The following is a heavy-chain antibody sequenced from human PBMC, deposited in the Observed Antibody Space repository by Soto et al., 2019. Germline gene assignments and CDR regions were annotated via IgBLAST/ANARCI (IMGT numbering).Heavy chain of an antibody. V-gene: IGHV1-8*01. CDR2: MNPNSGNT. Sequence: ASVKVSCKASGYTFTSYDINWVRQATGQGLEWMGWMNPNSGNTGYAQKFQGRVTMTRNTSISTAYMELSSLRSEDTAVYYCARDLFTIFGVVTIRHWFDPWGQGTLVTVSS. D-gene: IGHD3-3*01. CDR3: ARDLFTIFGVVTIRHWFDP. CDR1: GYTFTSYD. J-gene: IGHJ5*02.